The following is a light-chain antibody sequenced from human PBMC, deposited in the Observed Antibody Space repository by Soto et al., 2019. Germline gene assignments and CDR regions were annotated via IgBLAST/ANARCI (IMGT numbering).Light chain of an antibody. V-gene: IGLV2-8*01. CDR1: GSDIAVYDF. Sequence: QSALTQPPSASGSPGQSVTISCAGTGSDIAVYDFVSWYQQHPDKAPKLIIYEVYKRPSGVPDRFPASKSGNTASLTVSGLQAEDEADDYRSSCAGDNTLVFGGGTKRTVL. J-gene: IGLJ2*01. CDR2: EVY. CDR3: SSCAGDNTLV.